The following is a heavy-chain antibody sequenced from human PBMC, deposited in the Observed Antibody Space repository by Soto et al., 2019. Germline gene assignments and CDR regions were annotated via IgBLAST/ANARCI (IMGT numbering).Heavy chain of an antibody. Sequence: SVKVSCKASGGTFSSYAISWVRQAPGQGLEWMGGIIPIFGTANYAQKFQGRVTITADESTSKAYMELSSLRSEDTAVYYCARSGLETLRWFDPWGQGTLVTVSS. J-gene: IGHJ5*02. CDR1: GGTFSSYA. CDR3: ARSGLETLRWFDP. D-gene: IGHD3-10*01. CDR2: IIPIFGTA. V-gene: IGHV1-69*13.